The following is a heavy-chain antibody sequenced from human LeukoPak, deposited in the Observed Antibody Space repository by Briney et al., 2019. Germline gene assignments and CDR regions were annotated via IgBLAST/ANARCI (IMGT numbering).Heavy chain of an antibody. D-gene: IGHD6-19*01. CDR1: GFTFSSYA. V-gene: IGHV3-23*01. Sequence: GGSLRLSCAASGFTFSSYAMSWVRQAPGKGLEWVSAISGSGGSTYYADSVKGRLTISRDNSKNALYLQMNSLRAEDTAVYYCAKDSSGWYVRYYFDYWGQGTLVTVSS. CDR3: AKDSSGWYVRYYFDY. CDR2: ISGSGGST. J-gene: IGHJ4*02.